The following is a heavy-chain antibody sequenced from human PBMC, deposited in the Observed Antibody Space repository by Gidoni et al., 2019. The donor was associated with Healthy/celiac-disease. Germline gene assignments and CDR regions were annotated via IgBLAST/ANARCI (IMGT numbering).Heavy chain of an antibody. CDR2: ISYDGSNK. J-gene: IGHJ3*02. Sequence: QVQLVESGGGVVQPGRSLRLSCGASGFTFSSYAMHWVRQAPGKGLEWVAVISYDGSNKYYADSVKGRFTISRDNSKNTLYLQMNSLRAEDTAVYYCAREAGAYCGGDCYRGAFDIWGQGTMVTVSS. CDR1: GFTFSSYA. CDR3: AREAGAYCGGDCYRGAFDI. D-gene: IGHD2-21*02. V-gene: IGHV3-30-3*01.